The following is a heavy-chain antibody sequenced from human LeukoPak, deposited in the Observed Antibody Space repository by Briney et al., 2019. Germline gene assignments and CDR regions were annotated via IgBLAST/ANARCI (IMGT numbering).Heavy chain of an antibody. D-gene: IGHD6-13*01. Sequence: PSETLSLTCSVSGGSISSDYWSWIRQPPGKGLQWIAFISYSGSPDYNPSLKSRVTISIDTSKNHFSLKPTSVTSADTAVYYCARGGASSRYFDFWGQGTLVTVSS. V-gene: IGHV4-59*01. J-gene: IGHJ4*02. CDR1: GGSISSDY. CDR2: ISYSGSP. CDR3: ARGGASSRYFDF.